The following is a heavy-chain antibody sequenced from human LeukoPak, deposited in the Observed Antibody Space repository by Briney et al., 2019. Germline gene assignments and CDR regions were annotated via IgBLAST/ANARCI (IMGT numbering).Heavy chain of an antibody. D-gene: IGHD6-19*01. CDR1: GFTFSSXX. CDR2: IXQVGSDK. V-gene: IGHV3-7*01. CDR3: ATRSSYSSGWYAGYFDL. J-gene: IGHJ2*01. Sequence: PGGSXXLXXXXXGFTFSSXXXRWVRQAPGKGXXGGANIXQVGSDKYYLDSVKRRFTISTDNANTSLYLQMNSLRAEDTAVYYCATRSSYSSGWYAGYFDLWGRGTLVTVSS.